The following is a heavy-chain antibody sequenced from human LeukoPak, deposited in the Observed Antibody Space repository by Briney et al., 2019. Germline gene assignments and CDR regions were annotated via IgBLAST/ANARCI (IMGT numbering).Heavy chain of an antibody. J-gene: IGHJ6*02. CDR1: GFTFVIYW. D-gene: IGHD3-10*01. CDR3: ARDPDSAHSYGLDV. CDR2: IKQDGSEK. V-gene: IGHV3-7*04. Sequence: PGGSLRLSCAASGFTFVIYWMSWVRQAPGKGLEWVANIKQDGSEKYYVDSVKGRFTISRDNAKNSLYLQMNSLRGEDTAVYYCARDPDSAHSYGLDVWGQGTTVTVSS.